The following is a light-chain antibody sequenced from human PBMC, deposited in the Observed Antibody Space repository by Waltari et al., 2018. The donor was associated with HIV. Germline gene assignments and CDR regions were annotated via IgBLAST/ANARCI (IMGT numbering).Light chain of an antibody. Sequence: QSALTQPASVSGSPGQSITISCTGSNTDVGGYNYVSWYQQHPGKAPKLMIYEVSKRPAGVSYRFSGSKSGNTASLTISGLQTEDEADYYCSSYTSSNTLVFGGGTKLTVL. V-gene: IGLV2-14*01. CDR1: NTDVGGYNY. CDR2: EVS. J-gene: IGLJ2*01. CDR3: SSYTSSNTLV.